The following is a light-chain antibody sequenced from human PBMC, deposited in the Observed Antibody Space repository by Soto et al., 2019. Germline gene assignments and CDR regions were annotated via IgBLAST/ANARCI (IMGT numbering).Light chain of an antibody. CDR3: HQRQSWPRT. J-gene: IGKJ1*01. CDR1: QYISTR. Sequence: EIVLTQSPATLSSFPGDRATLSCMASQYISTRLAWYQQRPGQAPRLLIYETSIRAAGIPARFSASGTGTDFTLTISDVQPEDFAVYYCHQRQSWPRTFGQGTKVDI. CDR2: ETS. V-gene: IGKV3-11*01.